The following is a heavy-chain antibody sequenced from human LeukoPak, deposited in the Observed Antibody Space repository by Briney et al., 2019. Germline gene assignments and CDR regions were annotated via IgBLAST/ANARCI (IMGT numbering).Heavy chain of an antibody. V-gene: IGHV4-34*01. Sequence: SETLSLTCAVYGGSFSGYYWSWIRQPPGKGLEWIGEINHSGSTNYNPSLKSRVTISVDTSKNQFSLKLSSVTAADTAVYYCARGGGSYCSGGSCYSTPLLRKLDYWGQGTLVTVSS. CDR2: INHSGST. J-gene: IGHJ4*02. CDR1: GGSFSGYY. D-gene: IGHD2-15*01. CDR3: ARGGGSYCSGGSCYSTPLLRKLDY.